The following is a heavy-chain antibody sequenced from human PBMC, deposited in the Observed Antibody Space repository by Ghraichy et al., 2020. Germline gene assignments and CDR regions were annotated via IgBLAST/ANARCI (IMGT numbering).Heavy chain of an antibody. CDR2: IYPVGSA. D-gene: IGHD2-15*01. V-gene: IGHV4-34*01. J-gene: IGHJ4*02. CDR3: ARGRYCGGGGCYPRPSSFDS. CDR1: GAFGGYY. Sequence: SETLSLTFPVDGAFGGYYWSWIRQSPGTGLEWIGEIYPVGSAKYNPSLRSRVTISVDASRNQFSLRLTSVTAADTTIYYCARGRYCGGGGCYPRPSSFDSWGQVILVTGSS.